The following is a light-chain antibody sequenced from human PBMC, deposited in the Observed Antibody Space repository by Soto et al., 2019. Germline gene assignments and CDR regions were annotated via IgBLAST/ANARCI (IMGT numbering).Light chain of an antibody. Sequence: QYVLTQSPSASASLGASVKLTCTLSSGHSSYAIAWHQQQPEKGPRYLMKLNSDGSHSKGDGIPDRFSGSSSGAERYLTISSLQSEDEADYYCQTWGTGILVFGGGTKRTVL. CDR1: SGHSSYA. J-gene: IGLJ2*01. CDR2: LNSDGSH. V-gene: IGLV4-69*01. CDR3: QTWGTGILV.